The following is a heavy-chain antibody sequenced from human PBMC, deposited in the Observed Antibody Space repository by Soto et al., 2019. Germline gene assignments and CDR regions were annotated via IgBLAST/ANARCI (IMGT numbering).Heavy chain of an antibody. CDR3: ARVKVVTATDF. D-gene: IGHD2-21*02. CDR1: GFTFSSCS. CDR2: ISSSSSTI. J-gene: IGHJ4*02. Sequence: GGSLRLSCAASGFTFSSCSKNWVRQAPGKGLEWVSYISSSSSTIYYADSVKGRFTISRDNAKNSLYLQMHSLRDGDTAVYYCARVKVVTATDFWGQGTLVTVSS. V-gene: IGHV3-48*02.